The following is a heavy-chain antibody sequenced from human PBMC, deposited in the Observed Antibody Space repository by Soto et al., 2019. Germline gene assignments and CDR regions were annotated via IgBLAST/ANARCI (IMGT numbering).Heavy chain of an antibody. CDR2: MNPNSGNT. D-gene: IGHD6-13*01. J-gene: IGHJ6*02. Sequence: ASVKVSCKASGYTFTSYDINWVRQATGQGLEWMGWMNPNSGNTGYAQKFQGRVTMTRNTSISTAYTELSSLRSEDTAVYYCARAAAAIYYYYGMDVWGQGTTVTVS. CDR1: GYTFTSYD. V-gene: IGHV1-8*01. CDR3: ARAAAAIYYYYGMDV.